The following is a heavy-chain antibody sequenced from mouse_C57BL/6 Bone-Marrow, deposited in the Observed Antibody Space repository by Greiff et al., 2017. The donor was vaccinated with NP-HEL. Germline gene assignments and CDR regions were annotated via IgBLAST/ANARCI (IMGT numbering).Heavy chain of an antibody. Sequence: VKLQESGAELAKPGASVKLSCKASGYTFTSYWMHWVKQRPGQGLEWIGYINPSSGYTTYNQKFKDTATLTADKSCSTAYMQRSSLTYEDSAVYYCARRGGYALFDYWGQGTTLTVSS. CDR1: GYTFTSYW. CDR2: INPSSGYT. V-gene: IGHV1-7*01. J-gene: IGHJ2*01. CDR3: ARRGGYALFDY. D-gene: IGHD2-2*01.